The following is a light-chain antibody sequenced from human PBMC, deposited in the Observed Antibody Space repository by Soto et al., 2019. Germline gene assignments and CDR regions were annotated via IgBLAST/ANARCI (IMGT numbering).Light chain of an antibody. CDR3: CSYAGSSTLNWV. CDR2: EGS. V-gene: IGLV2-23*01. J-gene: IGLJ3*02. Sequence: QSALTQPASVSGSPGQSITISCTGTSRDVGSYNLVSWYQQHPGKAPKLMIYEGSKRPSGVSNRFSGSKSGNTASLTISGLQAEDEADYYCCSYAGSSTLNWVFGGGTKLTVL. CDR1: SRDVGSYNL.